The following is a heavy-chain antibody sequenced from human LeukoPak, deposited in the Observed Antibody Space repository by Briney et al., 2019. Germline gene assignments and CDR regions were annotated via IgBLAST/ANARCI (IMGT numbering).Heavy chain of an antibody. CDR1: GGSISSSSYY. V-gene: IGHV4-39*01. J-gene: IGHJ4*02. D-gene: IGHD4-17*01. CDR2: IYYSGST. Sequence: PSETLSLTCTVSGGSISSSSYYWGWIRQPPGKGLEWIGSIYYSGSTYYNPSLKSRVTISVDTSKNQFSLKLSSVTAADTAVYYCARRVHGDYDPDYWGQGTLVTVSS. CDR3: ARRVHGDYDPDY.